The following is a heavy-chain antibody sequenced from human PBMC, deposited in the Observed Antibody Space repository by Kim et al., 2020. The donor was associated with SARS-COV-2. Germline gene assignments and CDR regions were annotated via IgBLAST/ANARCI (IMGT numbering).Heavy chain of an antibody. Sequence: GGSLRLSCAASGFSFSYYWMNWVRQAPGKGLEWVANIKQDGSEKYYVDSVKGRFSISRDNTKNSLYLQMNSLRAEDTAVYYCARDLLGRSSWYGACGDWGQGTLVTVSS. V-gene: IGHV3-7*03. J-gene: IGHJ4*02. CDR3: ARDLLGRSSWYGACGD. CDR2: IKQDGSEK. CDR1: GFSFSYYW. D-gene: IGHD6-13*01.